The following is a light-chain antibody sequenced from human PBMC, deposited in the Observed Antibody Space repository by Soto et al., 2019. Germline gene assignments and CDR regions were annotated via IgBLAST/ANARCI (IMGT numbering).Light chain of an antibody. CDR1: QSISWW. J-gene: IGKJ1*01. V-gene: IGKV1-5*03. CDR3: QQYHTSPWT. Sequence: DIQMTQSPSTLSASVRDSVTITCRASQSISWWVAWFQQRPGKAPKLLISEASNLEGGVPSRFSGSGYGTEFTLTISSLQPDDFASYSCQQYHTSPWTFGQGTKVDIK. CDR2: EAS.